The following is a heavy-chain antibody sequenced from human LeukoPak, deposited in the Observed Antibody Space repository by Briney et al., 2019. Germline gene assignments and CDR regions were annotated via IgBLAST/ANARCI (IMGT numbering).Heavy chain of an antibody. CDR1: GYTFTSYG. Sequence: GASVKVSCKASGYTFTSYGISWVRQAPGQGLEWMGWISAYSGDTNYAQKLQGRVTMTTDTSTRTAYMELRSLRSDDTAVYYCARNKGLGGNGKDVWGQGTTVTVSS. CDR3: ARNKGLGGNGKDV. V-gene: IGHV1-18*01. J-gene: IGHJ6*02. CDR2: ISAYSGDT. D-gene: IGHD1-1*01.